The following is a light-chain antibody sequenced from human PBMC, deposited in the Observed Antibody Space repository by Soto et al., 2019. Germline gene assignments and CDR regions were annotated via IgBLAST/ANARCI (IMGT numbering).Light chain of an antibody. V-gene: IGLV2-14*01. J-gene: IGLJ3*02. Sequence: QSALTQPASVSGSPGQSITISCTGTSSDVGGYNHVSWYQQHPRKAPKLIIYEVRNRPSGVSNRLSGSKSGNTASLTISGLQADDEADYYCCSYTSSSIRVFGGGTKLTVL. CDR2: EVR. CDR3: CSYTSSSIRV. CDR1: SSDVGGYNH.